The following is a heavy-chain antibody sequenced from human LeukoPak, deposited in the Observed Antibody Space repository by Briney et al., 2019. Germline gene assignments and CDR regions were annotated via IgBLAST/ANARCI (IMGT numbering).Heavy chain of an antibody. CDR1: GGSFSSYY. D-gene: IGHD3-22*01. CDR2: IDYSGST. J-gene: IGHJ3*02. CDR3: ARGSYYDSSGYFPDAFDI. Sequence: SETLSLTCTVSGGSFSSYYWSWIRQPPGKGLEWMGYIDYSGSTNYNPSLKSRVTISVDTSKNQFSLKLSSVTAADTAVYYCARGSYYDSSGYFPDAFDIWGQGTMVTVSS. V-gene: IGHV4-59*01.